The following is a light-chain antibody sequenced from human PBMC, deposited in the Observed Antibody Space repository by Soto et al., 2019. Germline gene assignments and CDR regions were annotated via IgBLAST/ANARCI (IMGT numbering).Light chain of an antibody. Sequence: QSVLTQPPSVSGAPGQRVTISCTGNNSNLGAGYDVHWYQQLPGAAPKLVIFGNRNRPSGVPERFSGSKSGTSASLAITGLQAEDEADYYCGAWDSGLSGGLFGGGTKLTVL. CDR1: NSNLGAGYD. CDR2: GNR. J-gene: IGLJ3*02. V-gene: IGLV1-40*01. CDR3: GAWDSGLSGGL.